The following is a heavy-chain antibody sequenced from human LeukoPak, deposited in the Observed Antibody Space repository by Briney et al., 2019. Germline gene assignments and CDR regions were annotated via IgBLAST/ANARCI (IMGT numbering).Heavy chain of an antibody. V-gene: IGHV1-2*02. CDR1: GYTFTGYY. CDR3: ARYTDYGGNSP. J-gene: IGHJ4*02. Sequence: ASVKVSCKASGYTFTGYYMHWVRQAPGQGLEWMGWINPNSGSTNYAQKFQGRVTMTRDTSISTAYMELSRLRSDDTAVYYCARYTDYGGNSPWGQGTLVTVSS. D-gene: IGHD4-23*01. CDR2: INPNSGST.